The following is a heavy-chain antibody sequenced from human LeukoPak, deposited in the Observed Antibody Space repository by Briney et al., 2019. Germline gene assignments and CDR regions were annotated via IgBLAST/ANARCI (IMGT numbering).Heavy chain of an antibody. Sequence: QTGGSLRLSCAASGFTFSSYAMHWVRQAPGKGLEYVSAISSNGGSTYYANSVKGRFTISRDNSKNTLYLQMGSLRAEDMAVYYCARWDSGSYSDYWGQGTLVTVSS. D-gene: IGHD1-26*01. V-gene: IGHV3-64*01. CDR2: ISSNGGST. CDR3: ARWDSGSYSDY. J-gene: IGHJ4*02. CDR1: GFTFSSYA.